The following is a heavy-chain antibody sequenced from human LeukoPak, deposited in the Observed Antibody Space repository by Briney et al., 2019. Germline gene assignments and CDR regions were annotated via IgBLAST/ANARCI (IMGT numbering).Heavy chain of an antibody. CDR2: FDPEDGET. D-gene: IGHD3-22*01. CDR1: GYTLTELS. J-gene: IGHJ4*02. V-gene: IGHV1-24*01. CDR3: ATALAVGYYYDSSGYLDY. Sequence: ASVKVSCKVSGYTLTELSMHWVRQAPGKGLEWMGGFDPEDGETIYAQKFQGRVTMTEDTSTDTAYMELSSLRSEDTAVYYCATALAVGYYYDSSGYLDYWGQGTLVTVSS.